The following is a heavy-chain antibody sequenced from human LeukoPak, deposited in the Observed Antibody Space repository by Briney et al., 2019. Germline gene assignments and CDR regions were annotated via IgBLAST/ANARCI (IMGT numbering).Heavy chain of an antibody. D-gene: IGHD3-10*01. CDR1: GGSFSGYY. V-gene: IGHV4-34*01. CDR3: ARGPRITMVRGVIMSWFDP. Sequence: PSETLSLTCAVYGGSFSGYYWSWIRQPPGKGLEWIGEINHSGSTNYNPSLKSRVTISVGTSKNQFSLKLSSVTAADTAVYYCARGPRITMVRGVIMSWFDPWGQGTLVTVSS. CDR2: INHSGST. J-gene: IGHJ5*02.